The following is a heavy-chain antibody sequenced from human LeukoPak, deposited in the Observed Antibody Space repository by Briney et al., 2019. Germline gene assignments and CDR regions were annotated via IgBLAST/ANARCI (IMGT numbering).Heavy chain of an antibody. CDR3: ANWAAGTGAY. J-gene: IGHJ4*02. V-gene: IGHV3-30*18. D-gene: IGHD6-13*01. CDR2: ISYDGSNK. Sequence: GGSLRLSCAASGFTFSSYGMHWVRQAPGKGLEWVAVISYDGSNKYYADSVKGRFTISGDNSKNTLYLQMNSLRAEDTAVCYCANWAAGTGAYWGQGTLVTVSS. CDR1: GFTFSSYG.